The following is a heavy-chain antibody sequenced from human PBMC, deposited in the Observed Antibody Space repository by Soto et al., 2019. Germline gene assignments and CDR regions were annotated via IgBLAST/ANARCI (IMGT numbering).Heavy chain of an antibody. D-gene: IGHD6-13*01. Sequence: GGSLSLSCAASGFTFSSYGMHWVRQAPGKGLEWVAVISYDGSNKYYADSVKGRFTISRDNSKNTLYLQMNSLRAEDTAVYYCAKEGAAAGTWIDYYYYYGMDVWGQGTTVTVSS. J-gene: IGHJ6*02. CDR2: ISYDGSNK. V-gene: IGHV3-30*18. CDR1: GFTFSSYG. CDR3: AKEGAAAGTWIDYYYYYGMDV.